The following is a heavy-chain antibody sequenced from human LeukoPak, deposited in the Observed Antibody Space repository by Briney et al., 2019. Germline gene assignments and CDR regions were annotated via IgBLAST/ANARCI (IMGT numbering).Heavy chain of an antibody. CDR1: GFTFSSYA. CDR3: AKMRSGTLDYFDY. J-gene: IGHJ4*02. Sequence: GSLRLSCAASGFTFSSYAMSWVRQAPGKGLEWVSAVSGSGGSTYYADSVKGRFTISRDNSKNTLYLQMNSLRAEDTVVYYCAKMRSGTLDYFDYWGQGTLVTVSS. D-gene: IGHD1-26*01. V-gene: IGHV3-23*01. CDR2: VSGSGGST.